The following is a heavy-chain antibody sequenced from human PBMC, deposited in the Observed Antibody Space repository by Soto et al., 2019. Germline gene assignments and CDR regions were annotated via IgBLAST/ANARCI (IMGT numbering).Heavy chain of an antibody. Sequence: GASVKVSCKASGYNFRDYYMHWVRQAPGQGLEWMGWINPNSGGTNLPQKFQARVAMTRDTSINTVYMELTRLRSDDTAVYYCARSYDNLTVLNWLDPWGQGTQVTVSS. J-gene: IGHJ5*02. CDR3: ARSYDNLTVLNWLDP. D-gene: IGHD3-9*01. CDR2: INPNSGGT. V-gene: IGHV1-2*02. CDR1: GYNFRDYY.